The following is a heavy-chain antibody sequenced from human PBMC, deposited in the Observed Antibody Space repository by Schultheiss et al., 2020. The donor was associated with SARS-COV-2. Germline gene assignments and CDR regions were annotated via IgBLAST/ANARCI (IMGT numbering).Heavy chain of an antibody. CDR1: GYTFTSYG. Sequence: ASVKVSFKASGYTFTSYGISWVRQAPGQGLEWMGWISAYNGNTNYAQKLQGRVTMTTDTSTSTAYMELRSLRSDDTAVYYCARALYCTNGVCYTEPFDYWGQGTLVTVSS. V-gene: IGHV1-18*01. D-gene: IGHD2-8*01. J-gene: IGHJ4*02. CDR3: ARALYCTNGVCYTEPFDY. CDR2: ISAYNGNT.